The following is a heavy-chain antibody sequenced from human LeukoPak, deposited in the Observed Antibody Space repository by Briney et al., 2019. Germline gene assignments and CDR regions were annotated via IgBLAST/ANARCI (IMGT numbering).Heavy chain of an antibody. CDR2: LNSDGSST. CDR1: GFTVRDFW. D-gene: IGHD2-8*02. V-gene: IGHV3-74*01. CDR3: VRETCTGACYPYYLDY. J-gene: IGHJ4*02. Sequence: PGGSLRLSCAASGFTVRDFWMHWVRQAPGKGLVWVSRLNSDGSSTSYADSVKGRFTISRDNAKNTVYLQMNSLRAEDTAVYYCVRETCTGACYPYYLDYWGQGTLVTVSS.